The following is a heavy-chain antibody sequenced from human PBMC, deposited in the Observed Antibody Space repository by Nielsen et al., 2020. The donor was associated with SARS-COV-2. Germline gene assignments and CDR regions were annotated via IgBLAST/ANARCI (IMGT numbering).Heavy chain of an antibody. D-gene: IGHD3-22*01. J-gene: IGHJ5*02. CDR3: AREGYYDSSFDP. Sequence: GESLKISCAASGFTSSSYAMHWVRQAPGKGLEWVAVISYDGSNKYYADSVKGRFTISRDNSKNTLYLQMNSLRAEDTAVYYCAREGYYDSSFDPWGQGTLVTVSS. CDR1: GFTSSSYA. CDR2: ISYDGSNK. V-gene: IGHV3-30*04.